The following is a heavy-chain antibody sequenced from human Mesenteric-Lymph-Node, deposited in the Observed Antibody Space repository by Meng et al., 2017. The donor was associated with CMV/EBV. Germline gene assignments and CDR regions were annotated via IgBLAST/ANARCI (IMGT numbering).Heavy chain of an antibody. CDR1: GFTFRDYA. V-gene: IGHV3-49*04. J-gene: IGHJ4*02. Sequence: GESLKISCTTSGFTFRDYAMGWVRQAPGKGLEWVGFIHKADFGGTTEYAESVRGRFTVSREDSKSIAYLQMNSLKTEDTATYYCTSDYGGNSLYWGQGTLVTVSS. CDR3: TSDYGGNSLY. CDR2: IHKADFGGTT. D-gene: IGHD4-23*01.